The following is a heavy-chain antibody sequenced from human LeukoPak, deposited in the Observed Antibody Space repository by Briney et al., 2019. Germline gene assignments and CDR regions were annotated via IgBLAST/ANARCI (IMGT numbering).Heavy chain of an antibody. J-gene: IGHJ4*02. CDR2: ISSDSSYT. Sequence: GGSLRLSCAASGFIFSDYYMTWIRQAPGKGLDWISYISSDSSYTRYADSVKGRFTVSRDNAKNSLYLHTNSLRAEDTAVYYCARLHSTAAAGTYDYWGQGTLVTVSS. D-gene: IGHD6-13*01. V-gene: IGHV3-11*06. CDR1: GFIFSDYY. CDR3: ARLHSTAAAGTYDY.